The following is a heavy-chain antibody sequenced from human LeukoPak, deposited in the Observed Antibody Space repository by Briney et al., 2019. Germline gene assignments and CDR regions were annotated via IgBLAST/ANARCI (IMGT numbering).Heavy chain of an antibody. CDR3: ARSPYYDISTAGAFDI. CDR1: GGSFSGYY. J-gene: IGHJ3*02. V-gene: IGHV4-34*01. Sequence: PSETLSLTCAVYGGSFSGYYWSWIRQPPGKGLEWIGEINHSGSTNYNSSLKSRVTISVDTSKNQFSLKLSSVTAADTAVYYCARSPYYDISTAGAFDIWGQGTMVTVSS. D-gene: IGHD3-9*01. CDR2: INHSGST.